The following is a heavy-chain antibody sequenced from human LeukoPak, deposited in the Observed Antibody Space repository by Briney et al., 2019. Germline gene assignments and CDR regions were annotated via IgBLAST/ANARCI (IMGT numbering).Heavy chain of an antibody. D-gene: IGHD4-17*01. CDR3: ARAPYGDYDRWFDP. V-gene: IGHV1-2*02. Sequence: ASVKVSCKASGYTFTGYYMHWVRQAPGQGLEWMGWINPNSGGTNYAQKFQGRVTMTRDTSISTAYMELSRLRSDDTAVYYCARAPYGDYDRWFDPWGQGTLVTVSS. CDR1: GYTFTGYY. J-gene: IGHJ5*02. CDR2: INPNSGGT.